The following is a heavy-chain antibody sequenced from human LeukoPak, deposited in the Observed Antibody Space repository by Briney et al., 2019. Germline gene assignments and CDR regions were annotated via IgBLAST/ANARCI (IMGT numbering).Heavy chain of an antibody. D-gene: IGHD3-10*01. CDR1: GFTFSSYS. Sequence: GGSLRLSCAASGFTFSSYSMNWVRQAPGKGLEWVSVIYSGGSTYYADSVKGRFTISRDNSKNTLYLQMNSLRAEDTAVYYCARGGLVRGVMGWFDPWGQGTLVTVSS. CDR2: IYSGGST. V-gene: IGHV3-66*01. J-gene: IGHJ5*02. CDR3: ARGGLVRGVMGWFDP.